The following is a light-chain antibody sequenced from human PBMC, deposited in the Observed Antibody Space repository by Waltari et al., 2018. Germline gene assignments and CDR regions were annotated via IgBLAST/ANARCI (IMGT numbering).Light chain of an antibody. CDR1: QSIRSY. J-gene: IGKJ1*01. CDR3: QQSYSTLWT. CDR2: AAS. Sequence: DIQMTQSPSSLSASVGDRVTINCRASQSIRSYLNWDQQKPGKAPKLLIYAASSLQSGVPSRFSGSGSGTDFTLTISSLQPEDFATYYCQQSYSTLWTFGQGTKVEIK. V-gene: IGKV1-39*01.